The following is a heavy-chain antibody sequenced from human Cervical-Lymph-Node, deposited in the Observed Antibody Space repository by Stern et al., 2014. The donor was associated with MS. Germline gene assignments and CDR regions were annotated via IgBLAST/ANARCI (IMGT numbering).Heavy chain of an antibody. Sequence: QLQLQESGPGLLKPSETLSLTCTVSGGSISNYYWSWIRQPPGKGLEWIGYIYHSGYTNYNPSLKSRVTISVDTSKNQFSLRLTSVTAADTAVYFCARDKKRNYDFLSAYYRQEPYYDGLDVWGLGTTVTVS. CDR3: ARDKKRNYDFLSAYYRQEPYYDGLDV. V-gene: IGHV4-59*01. CDR1: GGSISNYY. D-gene: IGHD3-3*01. J-gene: IGHJ6*02. CDR2: IYHSGYT.